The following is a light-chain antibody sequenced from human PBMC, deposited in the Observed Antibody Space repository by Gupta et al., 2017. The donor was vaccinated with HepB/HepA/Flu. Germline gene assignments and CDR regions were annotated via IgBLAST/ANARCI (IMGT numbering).Light chain of an antibody. V-gene: IGLV3-1*01. CDR3: QEWDRSAADV. CDR2: QDS. CDR1: KLGDKY. Sequence: SYELTQPPSVSVSPGQTASITCSGDKLGDKYACWYQQKPGPYPVMVIDQDSQRPSGIPERGSGSNSATTVTINRIGTEAMDESDYDLQEWDRSAADVFGTGTKLTVL. J-gene: IGLJ2*01.